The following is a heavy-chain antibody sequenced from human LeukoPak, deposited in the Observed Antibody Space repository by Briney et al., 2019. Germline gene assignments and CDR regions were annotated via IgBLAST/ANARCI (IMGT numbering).Heavy chain of an antibody. CDR1: GFTFTSYA. V-gene: IGHV3-23*01. J-gene: IGHJ1*01. D-gene: IGHD2-21*01. Sequence: PGGSLRLSCAASGFTFTSYALDWVRQAPGKGLEWISVTSGGGDSIYYADSVKGRFTISRDNSKNTLYLQMNSLRVEDTAVYFCARDEYKADAYWGQGTLVIVSS. CDR2: TSGGGDSI. CDR3: ARDEYKADAY.